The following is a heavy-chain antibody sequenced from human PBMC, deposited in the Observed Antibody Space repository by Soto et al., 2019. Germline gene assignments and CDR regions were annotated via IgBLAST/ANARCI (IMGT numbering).Heavy chain of an antibody. V-gene: IGHV1-8*01. CDR3: ARGGQLLWFGELSYFDY. J-gene: IGHJ4*02. CDR2: MNPNSGNT. Sequence: QVPLVQSGAEVKKPGASVKVSCKASGYTFTSYDINWVRQATGQGLEWMGWMNPNSGNTGYAQKFQGRGTMTRNTSISTAYMELSSLRSEDTAVYYCARGGQLLWFGELSYFDYWGQGTLVTVSS. D-gene: IGHD3-10*01. CDR1: GYTFTSYD.